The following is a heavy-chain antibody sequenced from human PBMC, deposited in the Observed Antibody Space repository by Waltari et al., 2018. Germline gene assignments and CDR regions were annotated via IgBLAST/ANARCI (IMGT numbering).Heavy chain of an antibody. J-gene: IGHJ4*02. D-gene: IGHD6-13*01. V-gene: IGHV4-39*07. CDR2: IYYSGST. CDR3: ASDAIAAAGTEGDY. CDR1: GGSISSSSYY. Sequence: QLQLQESGPGLVKPSETLSLTCTVSGGSISSSSYYWGWIRQPPGKGLEWIGSIYYSGSTYYNPSRKSRVTISVDTSKNQCSLKLSSVTAADTAVDYCASDAIAAAGTEGDYWGQGTLVTVSS.